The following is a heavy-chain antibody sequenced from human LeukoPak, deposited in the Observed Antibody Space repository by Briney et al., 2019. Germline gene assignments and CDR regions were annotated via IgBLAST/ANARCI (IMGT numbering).Heavy chain of an antibody. CDR1: GFTFSSYS. D-gene: IGHD4-17*01. Sequence: GGSPRLSCAASGFTFSSYSMNWVRQAPGKGLEWVSSISSGSTYIYYADSVKGRFTFSRDNAKNSLYLQMNSLRAEDTAVYYCARINDYGDYYFDYWGQGTLVTVSS. CDR3: ARINDYGDYYFDY. J-gene: IGHJ4*02. V-gene: IGHV3-21*01. CDR2: ISSGSTYI.